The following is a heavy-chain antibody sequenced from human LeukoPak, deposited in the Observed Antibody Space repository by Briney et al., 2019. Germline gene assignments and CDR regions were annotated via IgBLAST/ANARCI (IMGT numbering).Heavy chain of an antibody. CDR2: ITGSGGNT. J-gene: IGHJ4*02. D-gene: IGHD6-19*01. Sequence: GGSLRLSCAASGFTFSSYAMSWVRLAPGKGLEWVSAITGSGGNTHYTDSVKGWFTISRDNSKNTLYLQMNSLRAEDTAVYYCAKRISGWYFTDYWGQGTLVTVSS. CDR3: AKRISGWYFTDY. CDR1: GFTFSSYA. V-gene: IGHV3-23*01.